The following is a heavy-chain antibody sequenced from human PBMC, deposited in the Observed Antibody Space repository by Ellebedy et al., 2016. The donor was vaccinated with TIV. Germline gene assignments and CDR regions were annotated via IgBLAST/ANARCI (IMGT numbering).Heavy chain of an antibody. Sequence: PGGSLRLSCVASGFTFDDYAIHWVRQAPGQGLEWVSGISWNSGYKAYGDSVKGRFTISRDNAKNSLYLQMNSLGPEDTALYFCAKQTSKDILTGSGGGCFDYWGQGALVTVSP. CDR3: AKQTSKDILTGSGGGCFDY. CDR2: ISWNSGYK. D-gene: IGHD3-9*01. CDR1: GFTFDDYA. V-gene: IGHV3-9*01. J-gene: IGHJ4*02.